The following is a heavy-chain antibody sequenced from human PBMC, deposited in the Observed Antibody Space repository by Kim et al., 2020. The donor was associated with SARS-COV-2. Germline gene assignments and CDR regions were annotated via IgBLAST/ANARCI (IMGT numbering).Heavy chain of an antibody. Sequence: KFQGRVTITRDTSASTAYMEVSSLRSEDTAVYYCARDFSRSGSYYSPFDYWGQGTLVTVSS. V-gene: IGHV1-3*01. D-gene: IGHD3-10*01. CDR3: ARDFSRSGSYYSPFDY. J-gene: IGHJ4*02.